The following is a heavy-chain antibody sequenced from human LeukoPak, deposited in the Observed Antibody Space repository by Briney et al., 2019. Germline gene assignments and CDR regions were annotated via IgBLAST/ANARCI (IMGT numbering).Heavy chain of an antibody. V-gene: IGHV4-59*12. CDR3: ARSGEIMKSYAFDI. D-gene: IGHD3-16*01. CDR1: GYSISSSYY. Sequence: SETLSLTCTVSGYSISSSYYWSWIRQPPGKGLEWIGYIYYSGSTNYNPSLKSRVTISVDTSKNQFSLKLSSVTAADTAVYYCARSGEIMKSYAFDIWGQGTMVTVSS. J-gene: IGHJ3*02. CDR2: IYYSGST.